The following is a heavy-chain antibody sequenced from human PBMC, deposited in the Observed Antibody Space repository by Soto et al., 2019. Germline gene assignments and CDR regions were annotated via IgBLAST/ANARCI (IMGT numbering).Heavy chain of an antibody. J-gene: IGHJ4*02. CDR2: IIPIFGTA. D-gene: IGHD3-22*01. CDR3: ARVPMDYYDSSGYYATFDY. CDR1: GGTFSSYA. V-gene: IGHV1-69*06. Sequence: SVKVSCKASGGTFSSYAISWVRQAPGQGLDWMGGIIPIFGTANYAQKFQGRVTITADKSTSTAYMELSSLRSEDTAVYYCARVPMDYYDSSGYYATFDYWGQGTLVTVSS.